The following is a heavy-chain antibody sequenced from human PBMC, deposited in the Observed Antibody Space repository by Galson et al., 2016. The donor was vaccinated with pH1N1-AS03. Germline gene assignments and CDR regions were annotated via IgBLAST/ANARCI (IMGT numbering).Heavy chain of an antibody. D-gene: IGHD7-27*01. Sequence: SLRLSCAASGFTFSNFGMHWVRQAPGKGLEWVAQIRHDGSQPHYGGSVKGRFTISRDNFKKTLYLQMDGLRNDDTAKYYCARDETPTGDQGLWFFGLCGRGSLVTVSS. CDR1: GFTFSNFG. V-gene: IGHV3-33*01. CDR2: IRHDGSQP. J-gene: IGHJ2*01. CDR3: ARDETPTGDQGLWFFGL.